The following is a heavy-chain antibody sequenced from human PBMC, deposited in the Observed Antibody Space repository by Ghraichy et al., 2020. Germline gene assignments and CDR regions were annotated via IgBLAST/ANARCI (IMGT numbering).Heavy chain of an antibody. CDR1: GFTFSSYA. Sequence: GGSLRLSCAASGFTFSSYAMSWVRQAPGKGLEWVSAISGSGGSTYYADSVKGRFTISRDNSKNTLYLQMNSLRAEDTAVYYCALRRGGYCSGGSCPGAQINYYYYYGMDVWGQGTTVTVSS. J-gene: IGHJ6*02. D-gene: IGHD2-15*01. CDR2: ISGSGGST. CDR3: ALRRGGYCSGGSCPGAQINYYYYYGMDV. V-gene: IGHV3-23*01.